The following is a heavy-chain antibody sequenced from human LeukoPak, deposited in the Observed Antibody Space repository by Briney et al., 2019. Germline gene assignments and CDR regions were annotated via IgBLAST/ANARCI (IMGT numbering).Heavy chain of an antibody. CDR3: ARDSADNDY. J-gene: IGHJ4*02. Sequence: RGSLRHSCEASGFTSSTYWMSWVRQALGKGLEWVANIKQDGSEKYYVDSVKGRFTISIDKAKNSLYLQMNSLRAEDTAMYYCARDSADNDYWGQGTLVTVSS. CDR1: GFTSSTYW. D-gene: IGHD2-2*01. V-gene: IGHV3-7*01. CDR2: IKQDGSEK.